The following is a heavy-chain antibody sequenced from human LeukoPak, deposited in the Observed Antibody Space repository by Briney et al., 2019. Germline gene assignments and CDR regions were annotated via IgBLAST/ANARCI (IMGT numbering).Heavy chain of an antibody. CDR1: GFTFSSYA. D-gene: IGHD4-23*01. CDR2: ISGSGGST. J-gene: IGHJ4*02. Sequence: GGSLRLSCAASGFTFSSYAMSWVRQAPGKGLEWVSAISGSGGSTYYADSVKGRFTISRDNSKNTLYLQMNRLRAEDTAVYYWAKDDYGGPYYFDYWGQGTLVTVSS. V-gene: IGHV3-23*01. CDR3: AKDDYGGPYYFDY.